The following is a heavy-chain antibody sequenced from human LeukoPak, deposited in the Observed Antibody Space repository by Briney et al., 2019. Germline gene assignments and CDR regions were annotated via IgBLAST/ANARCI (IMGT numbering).Heavy chain of an antibody. CDR1: GFTFSSYA. J-gene: IGHJ6*02. D-gene: IGHD4-17*01. Sequence: PGGSLRLSCAASGFTFSSYAMSWVRQAPGKGLEWVSSMSGSGGSTYYADSVKGRFTISRDDSKNTLYLQMNSPRAEDTAVYYCARVRYGELDVWGQGTTVTVSS. CDR3: ARVRYGELDV. V-gene: IGHV3-23*01. CDR2: MSGSGGST.